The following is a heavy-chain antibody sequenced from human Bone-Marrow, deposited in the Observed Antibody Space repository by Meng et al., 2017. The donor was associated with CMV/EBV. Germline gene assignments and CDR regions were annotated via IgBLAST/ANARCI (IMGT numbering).Heavy chain of an antibody. D-gene: IGHD1-26*01. V-gene: IGHV3-23*01. Sequence: GGSLRLSCAASGFTFRSYAMSWVRLAPGKGLEWVSGISGSGASTNYADSVKGRFSISRDNSKNTLYLQMNSLRAEDTAVYYCAKRLWELANFNDYWGQGTLVAVSS. CDR1: GFTFRSYA. CDR3: AKRLWELANFNDY. J-gene: IGHJ4*02. CDR2: ISGSGAST.